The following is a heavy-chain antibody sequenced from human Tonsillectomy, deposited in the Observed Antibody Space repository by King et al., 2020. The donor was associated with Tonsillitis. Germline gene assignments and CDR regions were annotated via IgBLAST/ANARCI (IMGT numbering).Heavy chain of an antibody. CDR3: ARSAYYFDY. CDR2: ISYDGSNK. V-gene: IGHV3-33*05. Sequence: VQLVESGGGVVQPGRSLRLSCAASGFTFSNYGMHWVRQAPGKGLEWGAVISYDGSNKYYADSVKGRFTISRDNSKNMLYLQMNSLRAEDTAVYYCARSAYYFDYWGQGTLVTVSS. CDR1: GFTFSNYG. D-gene: IGHD3-16*01. J-gene: IGHJ4*02.